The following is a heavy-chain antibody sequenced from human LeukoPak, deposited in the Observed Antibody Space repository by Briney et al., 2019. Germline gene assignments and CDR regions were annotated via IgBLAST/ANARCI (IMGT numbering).Heavy chain of an antibody. V-gene: IGHV4-4*02. J-gene: IGHJ4*02. CDR3: ARESTHYYDSRYN. CDR2: IYHSGST. D-gene: IGHD3-22*01. Sequence: PSETLSLTCAVSGGSISSSNWWSWVRQPPGKGLEWIGEIYHSGSTNYNPSLKSRVTISVDKSKNQFSLKLSSVTAADTAVYYCARESTHYYDSRYNWGQGTLVTVSS. CDR1: GGSISSSNW.